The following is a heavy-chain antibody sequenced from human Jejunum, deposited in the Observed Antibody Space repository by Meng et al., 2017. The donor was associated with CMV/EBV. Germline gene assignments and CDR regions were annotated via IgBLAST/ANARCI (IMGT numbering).Heavy chain of an antibody. Sequence: SGITFGDCAMSWVRPAPGKGLEWLSGITSGGAGTYYADSVKGRFTISRDNSKNTLYLQMNSLRDDDTAVYYCAKAFHGSISSFLDYWGQGTLVTVSS. J-gene: IGHJ4*02. D-gene: IGHD3-3*02. CDR3: AKAFHGSISSFLDY. CDR1: GITFGDCA. V-gene: IGHV3-23*01. CDR2: ITSGGAGT.